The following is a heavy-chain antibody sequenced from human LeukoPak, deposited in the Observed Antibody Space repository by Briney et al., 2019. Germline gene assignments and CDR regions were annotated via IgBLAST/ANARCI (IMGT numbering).Heavy chain of an antibody. V-gene: IGHV4-4*07. CDR2: IYTSGST. J-gene: IGHJ3*01. Sequence: TSETLSLTCTVSGGSISSYYWSWIRQPAGKGLEWIGRIYTSGSTNYNPSLKSRVTMSVDTSNNQFSLKLSSVTAADTAVDYCARGYSPWSLVVIYDAFALWGQGPMVTVSS. D-gene: IGHD3-22*01. CDR1: GGSISSYY. CDR3: ARGYSPWSLVVIYDAFAL.